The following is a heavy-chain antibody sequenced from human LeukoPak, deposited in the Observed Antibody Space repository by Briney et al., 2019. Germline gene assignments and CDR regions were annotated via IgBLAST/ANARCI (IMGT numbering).Heavy chain of an antibody. CDR2: IYYSGTT. V-gene: IGHV4-59*08. D-gene: IGHD5-18*01. CDR1: GGFISSFY. J-gene: IGHJ4*02. CDR3: ARGTVDTVIDN. Sequence: SETLSLTCTVSGGFISSFYCSWIRQPPGQGLEWIGYIYYSGTTNYNPSLKSRVTISSDTSKNQFSLRLSSVTAVDTAVYYCARGTVDTVIDNWGQGTLVTVSS.